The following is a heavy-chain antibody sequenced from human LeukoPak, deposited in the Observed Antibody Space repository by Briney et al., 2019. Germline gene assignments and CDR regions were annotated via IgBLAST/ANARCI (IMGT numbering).Heavy chain of an antibody. J-gene: IGHJ3*02. Sequence: GGSLRLSCAASGFTVSSNYMSWVRQPPGKGLEWVSVIYSGGSTYYADSVKGRFTISRDNSKNTLYLQMNSLRAEDTAVYYCARDLFGYSAAFDIWGQGTMVTVSS. CDR3: ARDLFGYSAAFDI. CDR1: GFTVSSNY. V-gene: IGHV3-66*01. D-gene: IGHD2-15*01. CDR2: IYSGGST.